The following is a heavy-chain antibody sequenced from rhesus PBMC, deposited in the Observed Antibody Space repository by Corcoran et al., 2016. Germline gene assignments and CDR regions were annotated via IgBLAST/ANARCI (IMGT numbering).Heavy chain of an antibody. CDR3: ARRAAGYDY. CDR2: ITYSGST. V-gene: IGHV4-122*02. J-gene: IGHJ4*01. D-gene: IGHD6-13*01. Sequence: QVQLQELGPGLVKPSETLSLTCAVSGVSISSGYYYWSWIRQPPGKGLEWIGYITYSGSTNYNPSLKSRVTISRDTSKNQFSLKLTSVTAADTAVYYCARRAAGYDYWGQGVLVTVSS. CDR1: GVSISSGYYY.